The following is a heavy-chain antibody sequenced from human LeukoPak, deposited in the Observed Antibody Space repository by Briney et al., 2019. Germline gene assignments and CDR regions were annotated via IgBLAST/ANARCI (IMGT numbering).Heavy chain of an antibody. Sequence: GGSLRLSCAASGFTFANYAMTWVRQAPGKGLEWVSSISGSGGTTYYADSVKGRFTISRDNSRNTLYLQMSSLRAEDTAVYYCAREVGDFDYWGQGTLTTVSS. J-gene: IGHJ4*02. CDR3: AREVGDFDY. CDR2: ISGSGGTT. D-gene: IGHD1-26*01. V-gene: IGHV3-23*01. CDR1: GFTFANYA.